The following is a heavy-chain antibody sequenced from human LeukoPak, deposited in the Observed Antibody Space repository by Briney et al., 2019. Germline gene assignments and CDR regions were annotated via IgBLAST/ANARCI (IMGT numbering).Heavy chain of an antibody. V-gene: IGHV3-74*01. CDR1: GFTFSSYW. Sequence: GGSLRLSCAASGFTFSSYWMHWVRQAPGKGLVWVSRINSDGNSTIYADSVKGRFTISRDNANNTLYLQMNSLRAEDTAVYYCARPPYSSGSFDLWGRGTLVTVSS. J-gene: IGHJ2*01. D-gene: IGHD6-19*01. CDR2: INSDGNST. CDR3: ARPPYSSGSFDL.